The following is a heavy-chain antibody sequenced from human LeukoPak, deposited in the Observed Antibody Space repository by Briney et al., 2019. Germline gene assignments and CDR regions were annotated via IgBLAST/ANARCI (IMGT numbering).Heavy chain of an antibody. CDR1: GYTFTSYG. D-gene: IGHD2-2*02. V-gene: IGHV1-18*01. J-gene: IGHJ5*02. Sequence: ASVKVSCKASGYTFTSYGISWVRQAPGQGLEWMGWISAYNGNTNYAQKLQGRVTMTTDTSTSTAYMELRSLRSDDTAVYYCAREALGYTQSAIAFDPWGPGNPGHRLP. CDR3: AREALGYTQSAIAFDP. CDR2: ISAYNGNT.